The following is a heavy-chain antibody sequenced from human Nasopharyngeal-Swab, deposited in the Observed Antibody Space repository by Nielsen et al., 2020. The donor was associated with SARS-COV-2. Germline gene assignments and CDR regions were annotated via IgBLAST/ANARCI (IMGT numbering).Heavy chain of an antibody. CDR2: ISAYNGNT. CDR1: GYTFTIYG. D-gene: IGHD3-22*01. V-gene: IGHV1-18*01. CDR3: ARAYYYDSSGYYYADY. Sequence: ASVKVSCKASGYTFTIYGISWVRHAPGQGLEWMGWISAYNGNTNYAQKLQGRVTMTTDTSTSTAYMELRSLRSDDTAVYYCARAYYYDSSGYYYADYWGQGTLVTVSS. J-gene: IGHJ4*02.